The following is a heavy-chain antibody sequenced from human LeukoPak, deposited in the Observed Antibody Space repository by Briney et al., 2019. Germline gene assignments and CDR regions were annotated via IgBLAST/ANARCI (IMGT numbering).Heavy chain of an antibody. J-gene: IGHJ4*02. CDR2: ISHDGSNK. CDR1: GPTFSSYS. D-gene: IGHD1-14*01. CDR3: ARWREPVRYFDY. Sequence: GGSLRLSCAASGPTFSSYSFNWVRQAPGKGLEWVAVISHDGSNKYYADSLRGRFTISRDNSKNTLYLQMNNLRTEDTAVYYCARWREPVRYFDYWGQGTLVTVSS. V-gene: IGHV3-30-3*01.